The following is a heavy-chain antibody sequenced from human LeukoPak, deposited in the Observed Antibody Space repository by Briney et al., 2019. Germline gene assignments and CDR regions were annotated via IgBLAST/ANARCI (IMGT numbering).Heavy chain of an antibody. D-gene: IGHD3-10*01. CDR1: GDSIRSGDSC. Sequence: SETLSLTCTVSGDSIRSGDSCWSWIRQHPGKGLEWIVYIYYSGSIYYNPSLKSRITISVNTSKNQFSLKLSSVTAADTAVYYCARGELLFGDPRGFDYWGQGTLVTVSS. J-gene: IGHJ4*02. CDR2: IYYSGSI. CDR3: ARGELLFGDPRGFDY. V-gene: IGHV4-31*03.